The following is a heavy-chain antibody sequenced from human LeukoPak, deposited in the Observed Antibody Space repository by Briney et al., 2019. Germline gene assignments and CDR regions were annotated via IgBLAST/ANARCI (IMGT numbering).Heavy chain of an antibody. Sequence: GGSLRLSCAASGFTFSSYWMHWVRQAPGKGLVWVSRINTDGSSTSYADSVKGRFTISRDNAKNTLYLQMNSLRAEDTAVYYCANTVSLVGALPSWGQGTLVTVSS. CDR3: ANTVSLVGALPS. CDR2: INTDGSST. D-gene: IGHD1-26*01. V-gene: IGHV3-74*01. CDR1: GFTFSSYW. J-gene: IGHJ4*02.